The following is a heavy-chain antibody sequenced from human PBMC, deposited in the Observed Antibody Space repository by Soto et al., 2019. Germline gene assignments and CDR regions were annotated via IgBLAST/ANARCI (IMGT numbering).Heavy chain of an antibody. D-gene: IGHD3-3*01. V-gene: IGHV4-31*03. CDR1: GGSISSGGYY. Sequence: SETLSLTCTVSGGSISSGGYYWSWIRQHPGKGLEWIGYIYYSGSTYYNPSLKSRVTISVDTSKNQFSLKLSSVTAADTAVYYCARHRFLEWLLYGEFDPWGQGTLVTVSS. J-gene: IGHJ5*02. CDR3: ARHRFLEWLLYGEFDP. CDR2: IYYSGST.